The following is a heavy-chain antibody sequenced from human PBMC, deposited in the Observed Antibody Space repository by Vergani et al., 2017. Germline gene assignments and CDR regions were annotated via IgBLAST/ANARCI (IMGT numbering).Heavy chain of an antibody. V-gene: IGHV3-30*19. CDR1: GFTFSSYG. CDR3: ARGVMGRRQDY. J-gene: IGHJ4*02. Sequence: QVQLVESGGGVVQPGRSLRLSCAASGFTFSSYGMHWVRQAPGKGLEWIGSISHSGYTFYSPSLKSRVSMSVDTSKNQFSLRVNSVTAADTAVYYCARGVMGRRQDYWGQGTLVTVSS. CDR2: ISHSGYT.